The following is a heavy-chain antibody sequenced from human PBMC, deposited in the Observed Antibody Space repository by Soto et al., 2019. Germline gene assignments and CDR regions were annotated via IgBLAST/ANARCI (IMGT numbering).Heavy chain of an antibody. J-gene: IGHJ4*02. Sequence: GASVKVSCKASGYTFTSYGISWVRQAPGQGLEWMGWISAYNGNTNYAQKLQGRVTMNTDTSTSTAYMELRSLRSDDTAVYYCARGSPIAARPMPLDYWGQGTLVTVSS. CDR1: GYTFTSYG. CDR3: ARGSPIAARPMPLDY. CDR2: ISAYNGNT. V-gene: IGHV1-18*01. D-gene: IGHD6-6*01.